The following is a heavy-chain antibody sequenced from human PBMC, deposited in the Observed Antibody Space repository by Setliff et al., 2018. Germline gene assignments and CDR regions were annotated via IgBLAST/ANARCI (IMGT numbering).Heavy chain of an antibody. CDR2: IRHDGITI. CDR3: ARRLPYFGMDV. V-gene: IGHV3-30*02. Sequence: GGSLRLSCAASGFTFSNHGMHWVRQAPGKGLEWVAFIRHDGITIYSDSVRGRFTISRGSAKNSLHLQMTSLSAEDTAVYYCARRLPYFGMDVWGQGTTVTVS. D-gene: IGHD2-15*01. J-gene: IGHJ6*02. CDR1: GFTFSNHG.